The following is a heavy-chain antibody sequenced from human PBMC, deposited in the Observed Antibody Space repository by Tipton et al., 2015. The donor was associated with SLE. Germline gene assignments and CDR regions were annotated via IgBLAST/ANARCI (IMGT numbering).Heavy chain of an antibody. V-gene: IGHV4-38-2*02. J-gene: IGHJ4*02. CDR2: IYHSGST. CDR3: ARVPVAGTGYDY. D-gene: IGHD6-19*01. CDR1: GYSISSGYY. Sequence: TLSLTCTVSGYSISSGYYWGWIRQPPGKGLEWIGSIYHSGSTNYNPSLKSRVTISVDKSKNQFSLKLSPVTAADTAVYYCARVPVAGTGYDYWGQGTLVTVSS.